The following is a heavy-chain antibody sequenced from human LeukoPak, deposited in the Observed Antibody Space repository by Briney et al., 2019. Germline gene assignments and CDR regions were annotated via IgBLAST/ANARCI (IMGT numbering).Heavy chain of an antibody. CDR1: GFSFGGYA. J-gene: IGHJ4*02. Sequence: GGSLRLSCAASGFSFGGYAMTWVRQAPGEGLEWVSSITYNGAATYYLDSVKARFTISRDNSRSTLYLQMDSLTAEDTALYYCAKDGLYFDGSTHIYYFDSWGQGTLVAVSS. CDR2: ITYNGAAT. CDR3: AKDGLYFDGSTHIYYFDS. D-gene: IGHD3-9*01. V-gene: IGHV3-23*01.